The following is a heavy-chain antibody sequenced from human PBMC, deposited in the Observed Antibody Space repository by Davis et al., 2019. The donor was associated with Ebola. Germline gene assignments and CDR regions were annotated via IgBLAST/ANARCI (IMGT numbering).Heavy chain of an antibody. CDR3: ARGSGPWVYYGMDV. J-gene: IGHJ6*04. CDR1: GYTLTELS. CDR2: FDPEDGET. D-gene: IGHD3-10*01. Sequence: ASVKVSCKVSGYTLTELSMHWVRQAPGKGLEWMGGFDPEDGETMYAQKFQGRVTLTEDTSTNTAYMELSSLRSEDTAVYYCARGSGPWVYYGMDVWGKGTTVTVSS. V-gene: IGHV1-24*01.